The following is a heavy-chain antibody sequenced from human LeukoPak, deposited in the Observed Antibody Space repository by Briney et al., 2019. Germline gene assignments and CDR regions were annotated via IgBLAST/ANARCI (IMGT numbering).Heavy chain of an antibody. CDR2: IRYDGSNK. J-gene: IGHJ3*02. CDR1: GFTFSSYG. V-gene: IGHV3-30*02. CDR3: ARVGRGYDSSGYYLWDAFDI. Sequence: GGSLRLSCAASGFTFSSYGMHWVRQAPGKGLEWVAFIRYDGSNKYYADSVKGRFTISRDNSKNTLYLQMNSLRAEDTAVYYCARVGRGYDSSGYYLWDAFDIWGQGTMVTVSS. D-gene: IGHD3-22*01.